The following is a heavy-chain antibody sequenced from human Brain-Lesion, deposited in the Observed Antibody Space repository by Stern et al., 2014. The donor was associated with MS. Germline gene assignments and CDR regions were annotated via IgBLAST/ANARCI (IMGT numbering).Heavy chain of an antibody. CDR2: IHPSGSA. CDR3: ASGYRIFDY. Sequence: VHLVESGPGLVKPSQTLSLTCTVSGGSISSGSDYWSWIRQHVGKGLEWIGRIHPSGSAFYTPSLKSRVTISTDTSMNQFSLELNSATAADTAIYYCASGYRIFDYWGQGILVTVSS. CDR1: GGSISSGSDY. J-gene: IGHJ4*02. D-gene: IGHD5-18*01. V-gene: IGHV4-61*02.